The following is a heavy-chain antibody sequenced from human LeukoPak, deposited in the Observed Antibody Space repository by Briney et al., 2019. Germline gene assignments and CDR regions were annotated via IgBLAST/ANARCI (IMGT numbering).Heavy chain of an antibody. D-gene: IGHD2-21*02. CDR2: IYYSGST. J-gene: IGHJ1*01. V-gene: IGHV4-59*01. Sequence: SETLSLTCTVSGGSISSYYWSWIRQPPGKGLEWIGYIYYSGSTNYNPSLKSRVTISVDTSKNQFSLKLSSVTAADTAVYYCARSPYIVVVTAIPYAEYFQHWGQGTLVTVSS. CDR1: GGSISSYY. CDR3: ARSPYIVVVTAIPYAEYFQH.